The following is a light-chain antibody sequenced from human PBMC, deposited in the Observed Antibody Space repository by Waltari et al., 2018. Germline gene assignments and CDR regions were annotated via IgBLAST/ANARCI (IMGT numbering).Light chain of an antibody. CDR1: QSVSSSY. CDR2: GAS. V-gene: IGKV3-20*01. Sequence: EIVLTQSPGTLSLSPGERATLSCRASQSVSSSYLAWHQQKPGQAPRLLIYGASSRATGIPDRFSGSGSGTDFTLTIIRLEPEDFAVYYCQQYGNSPLLTFGGGTKVEIK. CDR3: QQYGNSPLLT. J-gene: IGKJ4*01.